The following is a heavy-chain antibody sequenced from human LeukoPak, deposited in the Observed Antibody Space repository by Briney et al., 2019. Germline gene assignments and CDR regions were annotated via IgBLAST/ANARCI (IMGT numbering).Heavy chain of an antibody. D-gene: IGHD6-13*01. V-gene: IGHV3-9*01. CDR2: ISWNSGSI. Sequence: GGSLRLSCAASGFTFDDYAMHWVRQAPGKGLEWVSGISWNSGSIGYADSVKGRFTISRDNAKNSLYLQMNSLRAEDTALYYCAKDKYMGIAAVTPDYWGQGTLVTVSS. J-gene: IGHJ4*02. CDR1: GFTFDDYA. CDR3: AKDKYMGIAAVTPDY.